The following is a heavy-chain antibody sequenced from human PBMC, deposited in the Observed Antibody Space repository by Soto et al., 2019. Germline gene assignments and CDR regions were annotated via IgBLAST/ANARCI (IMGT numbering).Heavy chain of an antibody. D-gene: IGHD5-12*01. CDR2: IIPIFGTA. CDR3: ARDNSHVEMATIFYYFDY. CDR1: GGTFSSYA. Sequence: QVQLVQSGAEVKKPGSSVKVSCKASGGTFSSYAISWVRQAPGQGLEWMGGIIPIFGTANYAQKFQGRVTMTADESTSTAYMELSSLRSEDTAVYYCARDNSHVEMATIFYYFDYWGQGTLVTVSS. V-gene: IGHV1-69*12. J-gene: IGHJ4*02.